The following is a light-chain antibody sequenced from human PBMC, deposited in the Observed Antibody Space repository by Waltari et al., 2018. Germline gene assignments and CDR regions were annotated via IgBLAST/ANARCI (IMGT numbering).Light chain of an antibody. CDR2: AAS. CDR1: QSISSY. CDR3: QQSYSTPYT. J-gene: IGKJ2*01. V-gene: IGKV1-39*01. Sequence: DIQMTQSPSSLSASVGDRVTTTCRASQSISSYLNGYQQKLGKAPKLLIYAASSLQSGVPSRFSGSGSGTDFTLTISSLQPEDFATYYCQQSYSTPYTFGQGTKLEIK.